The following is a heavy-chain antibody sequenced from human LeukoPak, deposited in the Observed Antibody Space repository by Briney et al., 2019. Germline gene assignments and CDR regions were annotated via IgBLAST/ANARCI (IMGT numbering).Heavy chain of an antibody. CDR1: GFSFGDYA. Sequence: GGSLRLSCTASGFSFGDYAMTWSRQAPGKGLEWAAVISYDGSNKYYADSVKGRFTISRDNSKNTLYLQMNSLRAEDTAVYYCARAITMVRGVLDYWGQGTLVTVSS. CDR2: ISYDGSNK. J-gene: IGHJ4*02. V-gene: IGHV3-30*04. D-gene: IGHD3-10*01. CDR3: ARAITMVRGVLDY.